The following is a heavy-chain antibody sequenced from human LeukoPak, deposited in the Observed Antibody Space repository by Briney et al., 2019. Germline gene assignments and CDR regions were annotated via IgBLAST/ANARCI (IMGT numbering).Heavy chain of an antibody. V-gene: IGHV4-59*01. Sequence: PSETLSLTCTVSGGSISSYYWSWIRQPPGKGLEWIGYIYYSGSTNYNPTLKSRVTISVDTSKNQFSLKLSSVTAADTAVYYCARDAAMYSSSWDYFDYWGQGTLVTVSP. CDR2: IYYSGST. D-gene: IGHD6-13*01. CDR3: ARDAAMYSSSWDYFDY. CDR1: GGSISSYY. J-gene: IGHJ4*02.